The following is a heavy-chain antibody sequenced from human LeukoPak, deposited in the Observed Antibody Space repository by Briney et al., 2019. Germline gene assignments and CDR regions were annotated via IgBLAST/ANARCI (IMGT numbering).Heavy chain of an antibody. V-gene: IGHV3-21*01. D-gene: IGHD3-3*01. Sequence: GGSLRLSCAAPGFTFSSYSMNWVRQAPGKGLEWVSSISGGSGYIYYADSVKGRFTISRDNAKNSLYVQMNSLRAEDTAVYYCARERQVRFLEWLSNYMDVWGKGTTVTVSS. J-gene: IGHJ6*03. CDR2: ISGGSGYI. CDR3: ARERQVRFLEWLSNYMDV. CDR1: GFTFSSYS.